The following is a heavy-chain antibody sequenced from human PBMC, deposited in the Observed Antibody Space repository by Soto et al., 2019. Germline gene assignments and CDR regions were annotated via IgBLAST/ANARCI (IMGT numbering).Heavy chain of an antibody. Sequence: ASVKVSCKASGYSFTNYGISWVRQASGQGLEWMGWISAYNGNTNYAQKFQGRVAMTTDTSTSTAYMELRSLRSDDTAVYYCARDRPTKFGEPAFDIWGQGTMVTVSS. CDR1: GYSFTNYG. CDR3: ARDRPTKFGEPAFDI. V-gene: IGHV1-18*01. CDR2: ISAYNGNT. D-gene: IGHD3-10*01. J-gene: IGHJ3*02.